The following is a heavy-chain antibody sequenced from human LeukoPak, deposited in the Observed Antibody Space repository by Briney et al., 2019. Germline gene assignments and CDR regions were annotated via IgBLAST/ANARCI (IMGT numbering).Heavy chain of an antibody. CDR2: IYTSGST. CDR1: GGLISSYY. CDR3: AREFTS. J-gene: IGHJ5*02. V-gene: IGHV4-4*07. Sequence: SETVSLTCSVSGGLISSYYWSWIRQPAGKGLEWIGRIYTSGSTNYNPSLKGRVTMPIDTSKNQSSLHLGSVTTADTAVYYCAREFTSWGQGTLVTVSS.